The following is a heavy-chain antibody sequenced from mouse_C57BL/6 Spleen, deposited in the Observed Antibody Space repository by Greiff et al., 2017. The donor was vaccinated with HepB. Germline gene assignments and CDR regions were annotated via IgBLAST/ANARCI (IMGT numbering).Heavy chain of an antibody. Sequence: VQLQQSGAELVRPGASVKLSCKASGYTFTDYYINWVKQRPGQGLEWIARIYPGSGNTYYNEKFKGKATLTAEKSSSTAYMQLSSLTSEDSAVYFCARRDYGSRNAMDYWGQGTSVTVSS. V-gene: IGHV1-76*01. CDR1: GYTFTDYY. D-gene: IGHD1-1*01. CDR2: IYPGSGNT. CDR3: ARRDYGSRNAMDY. J-gene: IGHJ4*01.